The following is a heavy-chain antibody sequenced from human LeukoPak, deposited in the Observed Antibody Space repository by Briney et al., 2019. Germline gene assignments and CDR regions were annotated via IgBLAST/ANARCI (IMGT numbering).Heavy chain of an antibody. J-gene: IGHJ4*02. Sequence: PGGSLRLSCAVSGITLSNYGMSWVRQAPGKGLEWVAGISDSGGSTNYADSVKGRFTISRDNRKNTLYLQMNSLRAEDTAVYYCARDCRDGYNCGDYWGQGTLVTVSS. V-gene: IGHV3-23*01. D-gene: IGHD5-24*01. CDR1: GITLSNYG. CDR3: ARDCRDGYNCGDY. CDR2: ISDSGGST.